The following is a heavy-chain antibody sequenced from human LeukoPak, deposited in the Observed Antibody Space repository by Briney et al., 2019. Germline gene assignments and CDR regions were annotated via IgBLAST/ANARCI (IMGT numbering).Heavy chain of an antibody. CDR2: IWYDGSNK. D-gene: IGHD1-26*01. V-gene: IGHV3-33*01. J-gene: IGHJ4*02. CDR1: GFTFSSYG. Sequence: GGSLRLSCAASGFTFSSYGMHWVRQAPGKGLEWVAVIWYDGSNKYYADSVKGRFTISRDNSKNTLYLQMNSLRAEDTAVYYCARENLSGSYAFDYWGQGTLVTVSS. CDR3: ARENLSGSYAFDY.